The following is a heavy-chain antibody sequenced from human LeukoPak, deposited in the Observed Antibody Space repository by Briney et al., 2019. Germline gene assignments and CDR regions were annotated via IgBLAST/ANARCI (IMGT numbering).Heavy chain of an antibody. CDR1: GFTFISDS. Sequence: GGSLRLSCAASGFTFISDSMSWVRQAPGKGLEWVSYISSSGSNIYYADSVKGRFIISRDNGKNSLFLQMDSLRAEDTAVYYCAKGGPYDILTGKNVFDIWGQGTMVTVSS. J-gene: IGHJ3*02. CDR3: AKGGPYDILTGKNVFDI. D-gene: IGHD3-9*01. CDR2: ISSSGSNI. V-gene: IGHV3-48*01.